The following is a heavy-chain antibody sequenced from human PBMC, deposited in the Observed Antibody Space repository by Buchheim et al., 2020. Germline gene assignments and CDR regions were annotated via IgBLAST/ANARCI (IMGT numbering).Heavy chain of an antibody. D-gene: IGHD6-13*01. J-gene: IGHJ6*02. CDR3: ARVASEQQLVLWNTYYYYYGMDV. V-gene: IGHV3-11*01. CDR1: GFTFSDYY. CDR2: ISSSGSTI. Sequence: QVQLVESGGGLVKPGGSLRLSCAASGFTFSDYYMSWIRQAPGKGLEWVSYISSSGSTIYYADSVKGRFTISRDNAKNSLYLQMNSLRAEDTAVYYCARVASEQQLVLWNTYYYYYGMDVWGQGTT.